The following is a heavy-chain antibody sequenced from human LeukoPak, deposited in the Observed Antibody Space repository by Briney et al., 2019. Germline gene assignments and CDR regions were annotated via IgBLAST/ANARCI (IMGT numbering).Heavy chain of an antibody. CDR3: ARDFVLDAFDI. J-gene: IGHJ3*02. Sequence: ASVKVSCKASGGTFSSYAISWVRRAPGQGLEWMGGIIPIFGTANYAQKFQGRVTITTDESTSTAYMELISLRSEDTAVYYCARDFVLDAFDIWGQGTMVTVSS. V-gene: IGHV1-69*05. D-gene: IGHD3-16*01. CDR1: GGTFSSYA. CDR2: IIPIFGTA.